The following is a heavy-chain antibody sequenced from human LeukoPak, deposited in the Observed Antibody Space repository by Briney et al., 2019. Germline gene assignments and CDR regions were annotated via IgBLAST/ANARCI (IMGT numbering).Heavy chain of an antibody. CDR3: AREGPSITVVRGVTPMDWFDP. Sequence: GPVKVSCKASGCTFTSYGISWVRQAPGQGLEWMGWISAYNGNTNYAQKLQGRVTMITDTSTSTAYMELRSLRSDDTAVYYCAREGPSITVVRGVTPMDWFDPWGQGTLVTVSS. D-gene: IGHD3-10*01. CDR2: ISAYNGNT. V-gene: IGHV1-18*04. J-gene: IGHJ5*02. CDR1: GCTFTSYG.